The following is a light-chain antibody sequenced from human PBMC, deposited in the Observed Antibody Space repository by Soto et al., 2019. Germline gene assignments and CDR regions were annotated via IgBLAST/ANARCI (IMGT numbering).Light chain of an antibody. CDR1: SSDIGAYIY. Sequence: QSVLTQPPSASGSLGQSLTISCTGTSSDIGAYIYVSWYQQHPGKAPKIIISEVSRRPSGVPERFSGSKSGNTASLTVSGLQADDEGHYYCSSYAGSNTFVFGTGTKLTVL. CDR2: EVS. J-gene: IGLJ1*01. CDR3: SSYAGSNTFV. V-gene: IGLV2-8*01.